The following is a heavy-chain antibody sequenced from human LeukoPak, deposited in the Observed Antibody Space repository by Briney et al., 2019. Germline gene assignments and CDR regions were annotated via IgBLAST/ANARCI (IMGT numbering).Heavy chain of an antibody. CDR1: GGSISSYY. CDR2: LFHSGTR. Sequence: PSETLSLTCTVPGGSISSYYWSWIRQPPGKGLEWIGYLFHSGTRRYNPSLKSRVTISADTTKNQFFLSLNSTTAADTAVYYCARRRGWKQQVVYFDYWGQGTLATVSS. CDR3: ARRRGWKQQVVYFDY. V-gene: IGHV4-59*08. D-gene: IGHD6-13*01. J-gene: IGHJ4*02.